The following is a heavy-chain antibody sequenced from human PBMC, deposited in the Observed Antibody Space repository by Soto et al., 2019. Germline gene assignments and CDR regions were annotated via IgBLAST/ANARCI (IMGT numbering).Heavy chain of an antibody. J-gene: IGHJ6*03. Sequence: GGSLRLSCAASGFTFSSYAMSWVRQAPGKGLEWVSAISGSGGSTYYADSVKGRFTISRDNSKNTLYLQMNSLTAEDTAVYYCAKDDYSYYYYYMDVWGKGTTVTVSS. D-gene: IGHD4-4*01. CDR2: ISGSGGST. CDR3: AKDDYSYYYYYMDV. V-gene: IGHV3-23*01. CDR1: GFTFSSYA.